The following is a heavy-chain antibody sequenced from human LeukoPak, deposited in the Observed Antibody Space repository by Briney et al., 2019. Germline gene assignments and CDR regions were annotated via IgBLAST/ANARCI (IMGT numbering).Heavy chain of an antibody. J-gene: IGHJ4*02. CDR2: IRYDGSNK. V-gene: IGHV3-30*02. Sequence: GGSLRLSCTASGFTFTNYAMHWVRQAPGKGLEWVTFIRYDGSNKYYADSVKGRFTISRDNSKNTLYLQMNSLRAEDTAVYYCAKDLVPNYDSSGVFDYWGQGTLVTVSS. CDR3: AKDLVPNYDSSGVFDY. CDR1: GFTFTNYA. D-gene: IGHD3-22*01.